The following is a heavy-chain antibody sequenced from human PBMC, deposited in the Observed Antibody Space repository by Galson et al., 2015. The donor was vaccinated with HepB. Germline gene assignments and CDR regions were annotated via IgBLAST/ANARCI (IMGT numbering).Heavy chain of an antibody. D-gene: IGHD2-2*01. J-gene: IGHJ6*02. CDR2: IYHTGST. CDR3: GKYCSSASCSGGRVPYYAMDV. CDR1: GGSISSGYW. V-gene: IGHV4-4*02. Sequence: ETLSLTCGVSGGSISSGYWWNWVRQPPGKGLEWIGEIYHTGSTNYNPSLENRVTISVDKSKKQFSLKLTSVTAADTAVYYCGKYCSSASCSGGRVPYYAMDVWGQGTTVTVSS.